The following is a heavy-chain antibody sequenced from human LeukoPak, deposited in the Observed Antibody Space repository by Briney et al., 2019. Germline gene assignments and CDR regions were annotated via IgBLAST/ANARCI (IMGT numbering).Heavy chain of an antibody. CDR3: ARETSAIYSEY. Sequence: SETLSLTCTVSGVSISTGGYYWSWIRQLPGKGLEWIGYILKTGSTYYNPSLRSRITISVDTSKNQFSLNLTSVTAADTAVYYCARETSAIYSEYWGQGILVTVSS. D-gene: IGHD3-9*01. CDR1: GVSISTGGYY. J-gene: IGHJ4*02. CDR2: ILKTGST. V-gene: IGHV4-31*03.